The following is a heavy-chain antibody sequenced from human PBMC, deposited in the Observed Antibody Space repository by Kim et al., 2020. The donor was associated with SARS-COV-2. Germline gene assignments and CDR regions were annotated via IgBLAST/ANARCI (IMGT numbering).Heavy chain of an antibody. Sequence: SETLSLTCTVSGGSISSYYWSWIRQPTGKGLEWIGYIYYSGSTNYNPSLKSRVTISVDTSKNQFSLKLSSVTAADTAVYYCARATYYYGSGSYFFDYWGQGTLVTVSS. D-gene: IGHD3-10*01. CDR3: ARATYYYGSGSYFFDY. V-gene: IGHV4-59*13. J-gene: IGHJ4*02. CDR1: GGSISSYY. CDR2: IYYSGST.